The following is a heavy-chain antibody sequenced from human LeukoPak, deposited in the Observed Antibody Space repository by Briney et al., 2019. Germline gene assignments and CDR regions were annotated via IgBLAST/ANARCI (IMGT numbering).Heavy chain of an antibody. Sequence: GESLRLSCAASGFTFSDYYMSWIRQAPGKGLEWVSYISSSGSTIYYADSVKGRFTISRGNAENSLYLQMNSLRAEDTAVYYCARGGFGLRFLEWSMDAFDIWGQGTMVTVSS. J-gene: IGHJ3*02. V-gene: IGHV3-11*04. CDR3: ARGGFGLRFLEWSMDAFDI. CDR1: GFTFSDYY. CDR2: ISSSGSTI. D-gene: IGHD3-3*01.